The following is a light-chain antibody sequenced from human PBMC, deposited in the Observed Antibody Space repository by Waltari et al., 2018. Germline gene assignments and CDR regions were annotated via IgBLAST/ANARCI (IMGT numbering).Light chain of an antibody. Sequence: DIQMTQSPSTLSAFVGDRVSITCRASQSISCWLAWYQQKPGKAPKLLIYKASSLESGVPSRFSGSGSGTEFTLTISSLQPDDFATYYCQQYVTYSRTFGQGTKVEIK. V-gene: IGKV1-5*03. CDR1: QSISCW. CDR3: QQYVTYSRT. CDR2: KAS. J-gene: IGKJ1*01.